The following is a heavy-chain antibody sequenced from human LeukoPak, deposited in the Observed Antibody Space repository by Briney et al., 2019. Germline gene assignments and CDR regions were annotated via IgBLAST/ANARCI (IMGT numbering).Heavy chain of an antibody. Sequence: PLGSPRLSPAPPLFTFSDYYMSSIPQAPGKGLEWGSVISGSGGSRDYGDSVKGRYTIYRDNVKSTLYLQMNSLRAEDTVVYYCAKTPFNCGGDCSFGTGYYFDYWGQGTLVTVSS. CDR3: AKTPFNCGGDCSFGTGYYFDY. D-gene: IGHD2-21*02. CDR2: ISGSGGSR. V-gene: IGHV3-23*01. J-gene: IGHJ4*02. CDR1: LFTFSDYY.